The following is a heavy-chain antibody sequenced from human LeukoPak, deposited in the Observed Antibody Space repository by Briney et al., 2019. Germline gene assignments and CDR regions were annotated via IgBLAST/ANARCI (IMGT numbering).Heavy chain of an antibody. J-gene: IGHJ4*02. CDR1: GFIFSSSA. D-gene: IGHD6-13*01. CDR3: AKSFGYSRSWFDY. CDR2: ISDTGGIT. Sequence: GGSLRLSCAPSGFIFSSSAMSWVRQAPGKGLEWVSSISDTGGITYYVDSVKGRFTCSRDNSKNTLYLQMNSLRAEDTAVYYCAKSFGYSRSWFDYWGQGTLVTVSS. V-gene: IGHV3-23*01.